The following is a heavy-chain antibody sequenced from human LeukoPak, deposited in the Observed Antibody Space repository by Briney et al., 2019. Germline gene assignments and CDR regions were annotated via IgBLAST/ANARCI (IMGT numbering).Heavy chain of an antibody. Sequence: GGSLRLSCAASGFTFSSYGMHWVRQAPGKGLEWVALISYDGSDKYYADSVKGRFTISRDNSKNTLYLQMNSLRAEDTAMYSCATLLLGVGGDYWGQGTLVTVS. V-gene: IGHV3-30*03. CDR2: ISYDGSDK. CDR3: ATLLLGVGGDY. CDR1: GFTFSSYG. J-gene: IGHJ4*02. D-gene: IGHD2-15*01.